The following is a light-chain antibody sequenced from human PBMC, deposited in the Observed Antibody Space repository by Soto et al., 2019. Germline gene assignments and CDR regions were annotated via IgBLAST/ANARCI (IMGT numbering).Light chain of an antibody. J-gene: IGKJ1*01. Sequence: IQMTQTPSTLSASVGDRVTITCRASQSISSWLAWYQQKPGKAPKLLIYKASSLESGVPSGFSGSGSGTEFTLTISSLQPDDFATYYCQQYNSYSTWTFGQGTKVDVK. V-gene: IGKV1-5*03. CDR3: QQYNSYSTWT. CDR2: KAS. CDR1: QSISSW.